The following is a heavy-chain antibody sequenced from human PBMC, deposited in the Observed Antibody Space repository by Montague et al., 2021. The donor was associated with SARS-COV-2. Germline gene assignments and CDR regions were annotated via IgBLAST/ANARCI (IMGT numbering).Heavy chain of an antibody. CDR3: ARGLTDISMIVVVLLGASHYFAS. CDR2: INHSGNT. J-gene: IGHJ4*02. CDR1: GGSFSDYH. V-gene: IGHV4-34*01. D-gene: IGHD3-22*01. Sequence: SETLSLTCAVYGGSFSDYHWSWIRQPPGQGLEWIGEINHSGNTNYNPSLKSRVTISKDTSKSQFSLKLSSVTAADTAVYYCARGLTDISMIVVVLLGASHYFASWGQGTLVTVSS.